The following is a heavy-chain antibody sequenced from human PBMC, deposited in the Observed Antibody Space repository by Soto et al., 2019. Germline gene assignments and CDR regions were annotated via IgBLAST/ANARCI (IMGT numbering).Heavy chain of an antibody. CDR3: ARDSGMIRGNYGMDV. Sequence: EVQLVESGGGLIQPGGSLRLSCAASGFIVRSNYMTWVRQAPGKGLEWVSVIYSSGNIYYPGSVKGRFTTSRDNSQNTFFLQMNSLRAEDTAVYYCARDSGMIRGNYGMDVWGQGTTVIVSS. D-gene: IGHD3-10*01. CDR2: IYSSGNI. V-gene: IGHV3-53*01. CDR1: GFIVRSNY. J-gene: IGHJ6*02.